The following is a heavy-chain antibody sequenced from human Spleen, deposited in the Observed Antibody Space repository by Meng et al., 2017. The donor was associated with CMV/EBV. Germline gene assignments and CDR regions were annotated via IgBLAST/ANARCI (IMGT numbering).Heavy chain of an antibody. D-gene: IGHD2-21*01. CDR2: IYNRGGP. CDR3: ARGYCGGDCYWQDHYYYGMDV. Sequence: SETLSLTCSVSGDSISNSYWTWIRQPPGKGLEWIGNIYNRGGPNYNPSLKSRVTISGDTSKNQFSLRLDSVTAADTAVYYCARGYCGGDCYWQDHYYYGMDVWGQGTTVTVSS. V-gene: IGHV4-59*01. CDR1: GDSISNSY. J-gene: IGHJ6*02.